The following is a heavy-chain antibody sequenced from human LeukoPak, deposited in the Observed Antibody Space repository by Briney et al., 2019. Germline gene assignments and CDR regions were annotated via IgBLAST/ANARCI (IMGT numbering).Heavy chain of an antibody. CDR3: ARQVLGQLWLRPFDY. CDR1: GYTFTSYY. V-gene: IGHV1-46*01. Sequence: GASVKVSCKASGYTFTSYYMHWVRRAPGQGLEWMGIINPSGGSTSYAQKFQGRVTMTRDMSTSTVYMELSSLRSEDTAVYYCARQVLGQLWLRPFDYWGQGTLVTVSS. J-gene: IGHJ4*02. D-gene: IGHD5-18*01. CDR2: INPSGGST.